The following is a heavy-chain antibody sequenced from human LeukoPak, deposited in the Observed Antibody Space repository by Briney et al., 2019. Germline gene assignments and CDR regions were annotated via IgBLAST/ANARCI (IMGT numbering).Heavy chain of an antibody. CDR3: AAPSYYGDYPLDH. CDR2: IYSGGST. V-gene: IGHV3-66*01. Sequence: PGGSLRLSCAASGFTVSSNYMSWVRQAPGKGLEWVSVIYSGGSTYYADSVKGRFTISRDNSKNTLYLQLNSLRAEDTAVYYCAAPSYYGDYPLDHWGQGTLVTVSS. CDR1: GFTVSSNY. J-gene: IGHJ4*02. D-gene: IGHD4-17*01.